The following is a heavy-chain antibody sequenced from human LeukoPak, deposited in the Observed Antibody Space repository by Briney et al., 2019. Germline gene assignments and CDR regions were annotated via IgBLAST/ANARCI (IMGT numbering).Heavy chain of an antibody. CDR3: ARGPYYDFRHPLSADAFDI. CDR2: INPNSGGT. Sequence: ASVKVSCKASGYTFTGYYMHWVRQAPGQGLEWMGWINPNSGGTNYAQKFQGRVTMTRDTSISTAYMELSRLRSDDTAVYYCARGPYYDFRHPLSADAFDIWGQGTMVTVSS. V-gene: IGHV1-2*02. CDR1: GYTFTGYY. J-gene: IGHJ3*02. D-gene: IGHD3-3*01.